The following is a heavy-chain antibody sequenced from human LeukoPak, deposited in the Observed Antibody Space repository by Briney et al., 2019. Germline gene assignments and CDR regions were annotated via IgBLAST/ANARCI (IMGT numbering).Heavy chain of an antibody. CDR1: GFTFSSYA. CDR3: AKVGDGDYYFDY. V-gene: IGHV3-23*01. CDR2: ISGSGGST. Sequence: PGGSLRLSCAASGFTFSSYAMSWVRQAPGKGLEWVSAISGSGGSTYYADSVKGRFTISRDNSQNTLYLQMNSLRVEDTAMYYCAKVGDGDYYFDYWGQGSLVTVSS. J-gene: IGHJ4*02. D-gene: IGHD4-17*01.